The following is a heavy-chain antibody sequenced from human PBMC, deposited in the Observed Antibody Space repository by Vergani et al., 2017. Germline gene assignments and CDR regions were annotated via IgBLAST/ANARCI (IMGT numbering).Heavy chain of an antibody. CDR2: LYASGST. J-gene: IGHJ4*02. D-gene: IGHD5-18*01. Sequence: EVQLVESGGGLVQPGGSLRLSCAASGFTFSSYWMSWVRQAPGKGLEWIGSLYASGSTYYSPSLMSRDAISIDTSKNHFSLRLNSVTAADRAVFYCARHLRGYSYGVFDYWGQGREVTVSS. V-gene: IGHV3-66*04. CDR3: ARHLRGYSYGVFDY. CDR1: GFTFSSYW.